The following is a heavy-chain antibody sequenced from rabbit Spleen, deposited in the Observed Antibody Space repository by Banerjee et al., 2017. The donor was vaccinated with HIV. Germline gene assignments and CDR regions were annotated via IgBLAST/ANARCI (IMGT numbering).Heavy chain of an antibody. J-gene: IGHJ3*01. Sequence: QEQLVESGGGLVRPEGSLKLSCKASGFDFSNYGVSWVRQAPGKGLEWIGYIEPIFGNTYYANWVNGRFTISSHNAQNTLYLQLSSLTAADTATYFCVRDLVTAIGWNFALWGQGTLVTVS. CDR3: VRDLVTAIGWNFAL. V-gene: IGHV1S47*01. D-gene: IGHD7-1*01. CDR2: IEPIFGNT. CDR1: GFDFSNYG.